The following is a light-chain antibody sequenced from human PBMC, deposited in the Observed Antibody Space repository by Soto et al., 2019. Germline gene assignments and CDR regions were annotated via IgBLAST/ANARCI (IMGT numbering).Light chain of an antibody. V-gene: IGKV3-20*01. CDR3: QQNGSLPIT. CDR2: SAS. CDR1: QSLNGGY. J-gene: IGKJ5*01. Sequence: EIMLTQSPGTLSLSPGERATLSCRASQSLNGGYLAWFQQKPGQTPRLPIYSASNRATDIPDRFSGSGSGKYFTLTISRLEPEDFVVYYCQQNGSLPITFGQGTRLEIK.